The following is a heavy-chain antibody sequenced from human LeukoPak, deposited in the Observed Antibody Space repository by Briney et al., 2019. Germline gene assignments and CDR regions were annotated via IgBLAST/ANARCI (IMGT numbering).Heavy chain of an antibody. V-gene: IGHV3-23*01. J-gene: IGHJ4*02. Sequence: GGSLRLSCAASGFTFTSYAMSWVRQAPGKGLEWVSAISGSGGSTYYADSVKGRFTISSDNSKNTLYLQMNSLRAEDTAVYYCAKDPQLLYYFDYWGQGTLVTVSS. D-gene: IGHD1-26*01. CDR3: AKDPQLLYYFDY. CDR2: ISGSGGST. CDR1: GFTFTSYA.